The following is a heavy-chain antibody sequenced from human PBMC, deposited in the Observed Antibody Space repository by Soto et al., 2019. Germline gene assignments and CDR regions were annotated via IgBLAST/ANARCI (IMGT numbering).Heavy chain of an antibody. Sequence: PGGSLRLSCAVSGLTFSSSWMHWVRQAPGKGLVWVSRINFDGSTTHYADSVRGRFTISRDNAKNTLYLQMSNLSAEDTAVYYCARDRGNYNGIFDYWGQGTLVTVSS. CDR3: ARDRGNYNGIFDY. V-gene: IGHV3-74*01. D-gene: IGHD4-4*01. CDR1: GLTFSSSW. J-gene: IGHJ4*02. CDR2: INFDGSTT.